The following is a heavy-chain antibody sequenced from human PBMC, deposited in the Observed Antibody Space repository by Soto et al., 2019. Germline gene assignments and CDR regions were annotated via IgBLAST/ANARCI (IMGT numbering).Heavy chain of an antibody. D-gene: IGHD1-26*01. V-gene: IGHV4-34*01. CDR2: ISRSGST. J-gene: IGHJ3*01. Sequence: PSETLSLTCAVYGGSFSGYYWIWFRQSTEKGLEWIGEISRSGSTDYNPSLKSRVTMSIDMSKNQLSLKLNSVTAADTAVYYCARPSDNPGENVWGQGTMVPVSS. CDR3: ARPSDNPGENV. CDR1: GGSFSGYY.